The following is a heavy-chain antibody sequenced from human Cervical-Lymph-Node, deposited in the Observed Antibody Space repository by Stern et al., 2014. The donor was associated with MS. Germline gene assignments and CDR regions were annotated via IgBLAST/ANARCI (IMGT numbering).Heavy chain of an antibody. D-gene: IGHD4-23*01. V-gene: IGHV5-51*01. CDR3: ARHGGETLTRPLYDY. J-gene: IGHJ4*02. CDR1: GYGFASYW. Sequence: EVQLVQSGAEVKKPGESLKISCKGSGYGFASYWIAWVRQMPGKGLAWMGIIYPGDSNTRYSPSFQGQVTISADKSIRTAYLQWSSLKASDTAVYYCARHGGETLTRPLYDYWGQGNLVTVTS. CDR2: IYPGDSNT.